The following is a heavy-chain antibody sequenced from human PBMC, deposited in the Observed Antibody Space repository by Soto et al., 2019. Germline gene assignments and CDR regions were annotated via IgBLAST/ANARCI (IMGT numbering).Heavy chain of an antibody. V-gene: IGHV3-9*01. J-gene: IGHJ4*02. D-gene: IGHD3-10*01. CDR3: AKVLWFGELMSGLSD. Sequence: EVQLVESGGGLVQPGRSLRLSCAASGFTFDDYAMHWVRQAPGKGLEWVSGISWNSGSIGYADSVKGRFTISRDNAENSLYLQMNSLRAEDTALYYCAKVLWFGELMSGLSDWGQGTLVTVSS. CDR1: GFTFDDYA. CDR2: ISWNSGSI.